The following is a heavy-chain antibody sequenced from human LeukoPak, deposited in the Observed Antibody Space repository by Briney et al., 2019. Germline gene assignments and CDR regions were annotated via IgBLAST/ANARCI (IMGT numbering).Heavy chain of an antibody. CDR1: GGSFSGYY. CDR2: INHSGST. Sequence: PSETLSLTCAVYGGSFSGYYWSWIRQPPGKRLEWIGEINHSGSTNYNPSLKSRVTISVDTSKNQFSLKLSSVTAADTAVYYCASAGDRGYFDYWGQGTLVTVSS. CDR3: ASAGDRGYFDY. D-gene: IGHD7-27*01. J-gene: IGHJ4*02. V-gene: IGHV4-34*01.